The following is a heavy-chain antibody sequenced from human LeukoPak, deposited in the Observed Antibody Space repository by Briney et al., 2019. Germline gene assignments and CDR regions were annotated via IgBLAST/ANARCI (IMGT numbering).Heavy chain of an antibody. CDR1: GASISRYY. V-gene: IGHV4-59*01. Sequence: SETLSLTCTVSGASISRYYGTWIRQPPGKGLEWIGYISYSGSTNYNPSLKSRVTLSVDTSKNQFSLKLTSMTAADTAVYYCVGARIAEAGFSLDHWGQGTLVTVSS. J-gene: IGHJ4*02. CDR2: ISYSGST. D-gene: IGHD6-13*01. CDR3: VGARIAEAGFSLDH.